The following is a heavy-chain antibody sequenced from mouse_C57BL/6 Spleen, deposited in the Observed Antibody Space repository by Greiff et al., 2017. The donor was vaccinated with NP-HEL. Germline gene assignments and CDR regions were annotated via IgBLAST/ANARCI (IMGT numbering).Heavy chain of an antibody. J-gene: IGHJ2*01. V-gene: IGHV1-82*01. Sequence: QVQLKESGPELVKPGASVKISCKASGYAFSSSWMNWVKQRPGKGLEWIGRIYPGDGDTNYNGKFKGKATLTADKSSSTAYMQLSSLTSEDSAVYFCARAYYGRFDYWGQGTTLTVSS. CDR3: ARAYYGRFDY. CDR1: GYAFSSSW. D-gene: IGHD1-1*01. CDR2: IYPGDGDT.